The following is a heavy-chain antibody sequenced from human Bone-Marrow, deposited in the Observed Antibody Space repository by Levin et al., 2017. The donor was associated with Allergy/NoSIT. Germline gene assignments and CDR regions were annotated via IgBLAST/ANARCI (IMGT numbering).Heavy chain of an antibody. D-gene: IGHD2-8*02. CDR3: ARGIIGDVRVAHKEAFDI. CDR2: ISYDGSND. V-gene: IGHV3-30*03. Sequence: GGSLRLSCAVSGFTFSSHGMHWVRQAPGKGLEWVAVISYDGSNDYYADSVKGRFTISRDNAKNSLTLQMNSLRAEDTAVYYCARGIIGDVRVAHKEAFDIWGQGTMVSASS. J-gene: IGHJ3*02. CDR1: GFTFSSHG.